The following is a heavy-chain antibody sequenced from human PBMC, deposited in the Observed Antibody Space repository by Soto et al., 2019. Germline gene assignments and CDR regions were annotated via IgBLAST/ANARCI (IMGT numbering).Heavy chain of an antibody. V-gene: IGHV3-21*01. D-gene: IGHD6-6*01. J-gene: IGHJ6*02. CDR2: ISSSSSYI. Sequence: GGALRLSCAASVFTFSSYSMNWVRQAPGKGLEWVSSISSSSSYIYYADSVKGRFTISRDNAKNSLYLQMNSLRAEDTAVYYCARAYSSSSVARGYYYGMDVWGQGTTVTVSS. CDR3: ARAYSSSSVARGYYYGMDV. CDR1: VFTFSSYS.